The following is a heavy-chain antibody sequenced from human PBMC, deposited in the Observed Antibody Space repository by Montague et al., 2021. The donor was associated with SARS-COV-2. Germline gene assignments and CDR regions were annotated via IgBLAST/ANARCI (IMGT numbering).Heavy chain of an antibody. CDR2: INYSGGT. D-gene: IGHD3-16*01. CDR3: ARATSVRAAVNWYDP. V-gene: IGHV4-59*11. Sequence: SETLSLTCALSGGSISSHYWSFIRQPPGKGLEWIAYINYSGGTNXNPSLKSRVTISVDTSKNHFSLHLRSVTPADTAVYFCARATSVRAAVNWYDPWGRGTQVTVSS. J-gene: IGHJ5*02. CDR1: GGSISSHY.